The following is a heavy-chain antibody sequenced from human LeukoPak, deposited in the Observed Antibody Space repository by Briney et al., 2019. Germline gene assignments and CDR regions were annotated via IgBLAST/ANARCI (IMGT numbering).Heavy chain of an antibody. V-gene: IGHV1-69*04. CDR1: GGTFSSYA. J-gene: IGHJ3*02. D-gene: IGHD3-22*01. CDR3: ASPSPYYYDSSGYSDAFDI. CDR2: IIPILGIA. Sequence: SVKVSCKASGGTFSSYAISWVRQAPGQGLEWMGRIIPILGIANYAQKFQGRVTITADKSTSTAYMELSSLRSEDTAVYYCASPSPYYYDSSGYSDAFDIWGQGTMVTVSS.